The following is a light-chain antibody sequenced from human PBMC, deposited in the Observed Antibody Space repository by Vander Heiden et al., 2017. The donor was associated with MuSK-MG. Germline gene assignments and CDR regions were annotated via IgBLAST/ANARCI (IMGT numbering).Light chain of an antibody. J-gene: IGKJ2*01. V-gene: IGKV3-15*01. CDR1: QSVSSN. CDR2: GAS. CDR3: QQDNNLST. Sequence: EIVMTQSPATLSVSPGERATLSCRASQSVSSNLAWYQQKPGQAPRLLIYGASTRANGIPDRFSGSGSGTEFTLTISSLQSEDFAVYYWQQDNNLSTFGQGTKLEIK.